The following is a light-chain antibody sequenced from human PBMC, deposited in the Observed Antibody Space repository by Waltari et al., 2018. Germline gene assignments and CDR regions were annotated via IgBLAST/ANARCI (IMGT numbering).Light chain of an antibody. J-gene: IGKJ5*01. CDR3: QQRYSWPPIT. CDR2: YAS. V-gene: IGKV3-11*01. Sequence: EIVLTQSPSTLSLSPGDRATLSCRASQSVSIFLAWYQQKPGQAPRLLIYYASKRATGIPARFSGSGSGTDFSLTITSLEPEDSAVYYCQQRYSWPPITFGQGTRLEIK. CDR1: QSVSIF.